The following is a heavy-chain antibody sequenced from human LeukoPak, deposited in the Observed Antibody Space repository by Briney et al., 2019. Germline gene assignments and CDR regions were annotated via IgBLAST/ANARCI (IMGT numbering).Heavy chain of an antibody. CDR2: ISSSSSYI. CDR1: GFAISDYS. CDR3: ARDWCSGGSCYSSFDY. Sequence: PGGSLRLSCAASGFAISDYSMNWVRQVPGKGLEWVSSISSSSSYIYYADSVKGRFTISRDNAKNSLYLQMNSLRAEDTAVYYCARDWCSGGSCYSSFDYWGQGTLVTVSS. D-gene: IGHD2-15*01. V-gene: IGHV3-21*01. J-gene: IGHJ4*02.